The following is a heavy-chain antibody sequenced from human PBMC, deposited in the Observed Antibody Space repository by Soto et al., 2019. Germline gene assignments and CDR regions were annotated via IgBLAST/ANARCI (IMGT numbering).Heavy chain of an antibody. V-gene: IGHV4-59*08. CDR3: ARPDSNTEPDY. J-gene: IGHJ4*02. D-gene: IGHD4-4*01. CDR2: IYYSGST. CDR1: GGSISSYY. Sequence: PSETLSLTCTVSGGSISSYYWSWIRQPPGKGLEWIGYIYYSGSTNYNPSLKSRVTISVDTSKNQFSLKLSSVTAADTAVYYCARPDSNTEPDYWGQGTMVTVSS.